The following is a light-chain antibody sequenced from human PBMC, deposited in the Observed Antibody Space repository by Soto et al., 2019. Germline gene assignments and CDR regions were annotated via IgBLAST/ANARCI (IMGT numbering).Light chain of an antibody. CDR3: QQYAGSPYT. CDR1: QSVGGNL. Sequence: ESVLTQSPGTLSLSPGERATLSCRASQSVGGNLLAWYQHKPGRPPRLLIYGASNRPGGIPDKFSGSGSGTDFTLTISSLEPEDFAVYYCQQYAGSPYTFGQGTKLEIK. V-gene: IGKV3-20*01. CDR2: GAS. J-gene: IGKJ2*01.